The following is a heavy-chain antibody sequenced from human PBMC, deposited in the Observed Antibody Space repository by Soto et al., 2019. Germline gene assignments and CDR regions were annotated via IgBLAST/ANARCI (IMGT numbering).Heavy chain of an antibody. V-gene: IGHV4-31*03. J-gene: IGHJ4*02. CDR3: ARVGYFDWLETRNVDYFDS. CDR2: IYYSGST. D-gene: IGHD3-9*01. CDR1: GGSISSGGYY. Sequence: QVQLQESGPGLVKPSQTLSLTCTVSGGSISSGGYYWSWIRQHPGKGLECIGHIYYSGSTYSNPSLKGRVTISADTSKNQFALKLSSVIAANTAVYYCARVGYFDWLETRNVDYFDSGGQGTLATVSS.